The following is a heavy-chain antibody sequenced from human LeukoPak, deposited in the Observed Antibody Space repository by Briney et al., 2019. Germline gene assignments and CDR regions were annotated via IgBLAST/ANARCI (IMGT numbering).Heavy chain of an antibody. Sequence: GGSLRLSCAASGFTFSSYAMSWVRQAPGKGLDWVSSISGSGGSTYYADSVTGRFTISRDNPKNTLYLQMNSLRAEDTAVYYCAKDPGVVPAASYFDYWGQGTLVTVSS. CDR2: ISGSGGST. CDR3: AKDPGVVPAASYFDY. J-gene: IGHJ4*02. CDR1: GFTFSSYA. V-gene: IGHV3-23*01. D-gene: IGHD2-2*01.